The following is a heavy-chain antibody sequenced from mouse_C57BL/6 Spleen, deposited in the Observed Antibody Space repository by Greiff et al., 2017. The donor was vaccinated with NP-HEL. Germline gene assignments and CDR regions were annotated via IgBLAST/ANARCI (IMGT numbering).Heavy chain of an antibody. CDR3: AIYDYDCYAMDY. CDR2: IYPGNGDT. J-gene: IGHJ4*01. V-gene: IGHV1-5*01. Sequence: VHLQQSGAVLVRPGASVKMSCKTSGYTFTSYWMNWVKQRPGQGLEWIGAIYPGNGDTSYNEKFKGKATLTADTSASTAYMELSSLTTEDSAVYFCAIYDYDCYAMDYWGQGTSVTVSS. D-gene: IGHD2-4*01. CDR1: GYTFTSYW.